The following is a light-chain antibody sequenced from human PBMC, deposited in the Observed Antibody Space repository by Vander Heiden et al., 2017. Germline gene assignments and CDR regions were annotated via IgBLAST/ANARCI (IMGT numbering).Light chain of an antibody. CDR1: QDIRNY. CDR3: QQDDNPLT. CDR2: DAS. Sequence: DIQMTQSPSSLSASVGDRVTITCQASQDIRNYLNWYQQKPGKAPKLLIYDASNLETGVPSRFSGSGSGTDFTFTISSLQPEDIATYYCQQDDNPLTFGGGTKVEIK. V-gene: IGKV1-33*01. J-gene: IGKJ4*01.